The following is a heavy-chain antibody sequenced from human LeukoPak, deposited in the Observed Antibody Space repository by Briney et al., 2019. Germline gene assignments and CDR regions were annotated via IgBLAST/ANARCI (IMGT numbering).Heavy chain of an antibody. D-gene: IGHD3-9*01. J-gene: IGHJ4*02. CDR1: GGSISSSNW. CDR2: IYHSGST. Sequence: PSGTLSLTCAVSGGSISSSNWWSWVRPPPGKGLEWIGEIYHSGSTNYNPSLKSRVTISVDTSKNQFSLKLSSVTAADTAVYYCARDPSGYFDWLATDYWGQGTLVTVSS. V-gene: IGHV4-4*02. CDR3: ARDPSGYFDWLATDY.